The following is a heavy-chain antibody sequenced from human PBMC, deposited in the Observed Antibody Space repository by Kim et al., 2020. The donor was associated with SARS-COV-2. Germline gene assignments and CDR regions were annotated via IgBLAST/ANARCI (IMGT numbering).Heavy chain of an antibody. CDR1: GHTFSGYY. J-gene: IGHJ4*02. V-gene: IGHV1-2*02. CDR2: ISPNSGGT. CDR3: ARDSPLVT. Sequence: ASVKVSCKASGHTFSGYYIHWVRQAPGQGLEWMGWISPNSGGTNYAQKFQGRVTMTRDTSISTAYMELSRLTSDDTAVYYCARDSPLVTWGQGTLVTVSS. D-gene: IGHD2-21*02.